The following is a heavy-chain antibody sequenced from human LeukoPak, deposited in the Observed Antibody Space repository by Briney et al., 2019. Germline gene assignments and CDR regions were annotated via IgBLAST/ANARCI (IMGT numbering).Heavy chain of an antibody. Sequence: ASVKVSCKTSGYIFNDYYMNWLRQAPGQGLEWMGRINPNSGGTNYAQKFQGRVTMTTDTSISTAYMELSGLRSDDTAVYYCARGRGYYFDYWGPGTLVTVSS. J-gene: IGHJ4*02. CDR2: INPNSGGT. CDR3: ARGRGYYFDY. V-gene: IGHV1-2*02. CDR1: GYIFNDYY.